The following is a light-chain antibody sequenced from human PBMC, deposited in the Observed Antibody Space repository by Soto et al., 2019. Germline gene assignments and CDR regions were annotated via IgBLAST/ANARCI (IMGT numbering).Light chain of an antibody. CDR2: KAS. CDR3: QHYNSYSEA. CDR1: QTIRSW. J-gene: IGKJ1*01. Sequence: DLQMTQSPSTLSGSVGDRVTITCRASQTIRSWLAWYQQKPGKARKLLIYKASTLKSGVPSRFSGSGSGTEFTLTISSLQSDDCATCYCQHYNSYSEAFGQGTKVDIK. V-gene: IGKV1-5*03.